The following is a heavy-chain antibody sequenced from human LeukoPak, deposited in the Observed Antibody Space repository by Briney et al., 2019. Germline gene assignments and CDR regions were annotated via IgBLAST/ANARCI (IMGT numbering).Heavy chain of an antibody. CDR2: IYSSGST. CDR3: ARFRYGDYYFDY. Sequence: PSETLSLTCTVSGGSINSYYWSWTRQPAGQGLEWIGRIYSSGSTNYNPSLKSRVTMSVDMSKNQLSLRLSSVTAADTAVYYCARFRYGDYYFDYWGQGALVTVSS. V-gene: IGHV4-4*07. J-gene: IGHJ4*02. D-gene: IGHD4-17*01. CDR1: GGSINSYY.